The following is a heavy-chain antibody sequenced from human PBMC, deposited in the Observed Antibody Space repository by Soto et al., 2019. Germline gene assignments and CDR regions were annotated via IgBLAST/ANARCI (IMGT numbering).Heavy chain of an antibody. CDR1: GFTFSSYW. Sequence: EVQLVESGGGLVQPGGSLRLSCAASGFTFSSYWMSWVRQAPGKGLEWVANIKQDGSEKYYVDSVKGRFTISRDNAKNSLYLQMNSLRAEYTAVYYCARDFAYSSSWEGLFDYWGQGTLVTVSS. J-gene: IGHJ4*02. CDR2: IKQDGSEK. CDR3: ARDFAYSSSWEGLFDY. D-gene: IGHD6-13*01. V-gene: IGHV3-7*05.